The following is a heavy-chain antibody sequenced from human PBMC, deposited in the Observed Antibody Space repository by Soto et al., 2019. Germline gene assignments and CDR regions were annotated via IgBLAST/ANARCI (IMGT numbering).Heavy chain of an antibody. Sequence: ASVKVSCKASGYTFARHDINWVRQAPGQGLEWIGWVNPKSANTGYAQKFQGRVTMMRGSSTTTAYMELRSLTSEGTAMYYCVREGLYGSSQDNTFDIWGQGTMVTVSS. J-gene: IGHJ3*02. CDR3: VREGLYGSSQDNTFDI. CDR2: VNPKSANT. D-gene: IGHD6-13*01. V-gene: IGHV1-8*01. CDR1: GYTFARHD.